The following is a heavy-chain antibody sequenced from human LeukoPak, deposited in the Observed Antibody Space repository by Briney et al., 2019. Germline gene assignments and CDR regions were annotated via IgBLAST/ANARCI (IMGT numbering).Heavy chain of an antibody. D-gene: IGHD3-10*01. J-gene: IGHJ6*03. Sequence: ASVKVSCKASGYTFTGYYMHWVRQAPGQGLEWMGWINPNSGGTNYAQKFQGRVTMTRDTSISTAYMELSRLRSDDTAVYYCARDAYYGSGRGYYYYMDVWGKGTTVTVSS. V-gene: IGHV1-2*02. CDR2: INPNSGGT. CDR1: GYTFTGYY. CDR3: ARDAYYGSGRGYYYYMDV.